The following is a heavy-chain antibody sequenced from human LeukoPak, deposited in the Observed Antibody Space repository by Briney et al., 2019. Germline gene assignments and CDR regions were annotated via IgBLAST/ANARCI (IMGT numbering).Heavy chain of an antibody. CDR1: GDSISSGGYY. D-gene: IGHD3-22*01. CDR2: IYYSGST. V-gene: IGHV4-31*11. CDR3: ARGDLYDSSAPDY. J-gene: IGHJ4*02. Sequence: SETLSLTCAVSGDSISSGGYYWSWIRQHPGKGLEWIGYIYYSGSTYYNPSLKSRVTISVDTSKNQFSLKLSSVTAADTAVYYCARGDLYDSSAPDYWGQGTLVTVSS.